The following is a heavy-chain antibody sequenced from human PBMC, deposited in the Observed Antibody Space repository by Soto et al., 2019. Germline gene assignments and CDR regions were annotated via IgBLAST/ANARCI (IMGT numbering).Heavy chain of an antibody. CDR3: ARSPTVVRGTKNVYYYYYYMDV. D-gene: IGHD3-10*01. Sequence: QVQLVQSGAEVKKPGASVKVSCKASGYTFTSYGISWVRQAPGQGLEWMGWISAYNGNTNYAQKLQGRVTMTTDTSTSTAYMELRSLRSDDTAVYYCARSPTVVRGTKNVYYYYYYMDVWGKGTTVTVSS. CDR2: ISAYNGNT. V-gene: IGHV1-18*01. J-gene: IGHJ6*03. CDR1: GYTFTSYG.